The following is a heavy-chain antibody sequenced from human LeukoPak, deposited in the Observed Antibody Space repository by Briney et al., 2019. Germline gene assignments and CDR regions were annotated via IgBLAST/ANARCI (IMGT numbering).Heavy chain of an antibody. Sequence: ASVKVSCKASGYTFTSYDINWVRQATGQGLEWMGWMNPNSGNTGYAQKFQGRVTITRNTSISTAYMELSSLRSEDTAVYYCARNTGRFLHYYMDVWGKGTTVTVSS. J-gene: IGHJ6*03. CDR1: GYTFTSYD. CDR3: ARNTGRFLHYYMDV. V-gene: IGHV1-8*03. D-gene: IGHD3-3*01. CDR2: MNPNSGNT.